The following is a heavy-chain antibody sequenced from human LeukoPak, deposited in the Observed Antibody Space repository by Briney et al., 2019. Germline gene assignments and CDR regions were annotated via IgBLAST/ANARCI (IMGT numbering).Heavy chain of an antibody. D-gene: IGHD3-16*01. CDR3: TRGGVDY. CDR1: GFTFSSYW. V-gene: IGHV3-74*01. Sequence: GGSLRLSCAASGFTFSSYWMHWVRQAPGKGLVWVSRINTDGSTTSYTDSVKGRFIISRDNAKNTLSLQMNSLTAEDTAVYYCTRGGVDYWGQGALVTVSS. CDR2: INTDGSTT. J-gene: IGHJ4*02.